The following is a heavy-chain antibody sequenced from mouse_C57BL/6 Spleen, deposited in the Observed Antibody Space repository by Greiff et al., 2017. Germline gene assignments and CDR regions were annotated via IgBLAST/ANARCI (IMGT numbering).Heavy chain of an antibody. J-gene: IGHJ4*01. V-gene: IGHV1-84*01. CDR2: IYPGSGNT. CDR3: ARIEFYYGYDGYAMDY. CDR1: GYTFTDYY. Sequence: QVQLQQSGPELVKPGASVKISCKASGYTFTDYYINWVKQRPGQGLEWIGWIYPGSGNTKYTEKFKGKATLTVDTSSSTAYMQLSSLTSEDSAVYFCARIEFYYGYDGYAMDYWGQGTSVTVSS. D-gene: IGHD2-2*01.